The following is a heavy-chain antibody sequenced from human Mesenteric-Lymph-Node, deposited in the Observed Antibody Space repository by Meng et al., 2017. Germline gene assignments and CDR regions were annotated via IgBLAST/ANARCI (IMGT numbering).Heavy chain of an antibody. V-gene: IGHV3-20*04. CDR3: AREGSLKLRYFDWLSHDAFDI. J-gene: IGHJ3*02. CDR2: INWNGGST. CDR1: GFTFDDYG. D-gene: IGHD3-9*01. Sequence: GALKISCAASGFTFDDYGMSWVRQAPGKGLEWVSGINWNGGSTGYADSVKGRFTISRDNAKNSLYLQMNSLRAEDTALYYCAREGSLKLRYFDWLSHDAFDIWGQGTMVTVSS.